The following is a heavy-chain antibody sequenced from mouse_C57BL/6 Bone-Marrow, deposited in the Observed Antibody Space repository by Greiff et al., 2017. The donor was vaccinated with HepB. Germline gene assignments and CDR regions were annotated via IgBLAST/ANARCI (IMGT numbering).Heavy chain of an antibody. CDR1: GYAFSSSW. CDR3: ARWDYGSSYHYAMDY. Sequence: VKLMESGPELVKPGASVKISCKASGYAFSSSWINWVKQRPGKGLEWIGRIYPGDGDTNYNGKFKGKATLTADKSSSTAYMQLSSLTSEDSAVYFCARWDYGSSYHYAMDYWGQGTSVTVSS. CDR2: IYPGDGDT. D-gene: IGHD1-1*01. J-gene: IGHJ4*01. V-gene: IGHV1-82*01.